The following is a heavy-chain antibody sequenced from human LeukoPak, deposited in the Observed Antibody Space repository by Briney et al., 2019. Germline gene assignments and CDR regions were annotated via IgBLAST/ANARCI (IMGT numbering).Heavy chain of an antibody. D-gene: IGHD2-8*01. V-gene: IGHV3-30*02. J-gene: IGHJ4*02. CDR2: IEWDGSNQ. CDR1: GFTFTSVG. Sequence: PGGSLRLSCAASGFTFTSVGMHWVRQAPGKGLEWVAFIEWDGSNQYYASSVKGRFTFSRGNSKNTLYLQMDSLRPEDTAVYYCAKGFRCHFDYWGQGSLVTVSS. CDR3: AKGFRCHFDY.